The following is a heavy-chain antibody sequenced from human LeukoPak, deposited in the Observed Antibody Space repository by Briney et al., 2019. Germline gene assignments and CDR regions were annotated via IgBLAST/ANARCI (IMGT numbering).Heavy chain of an antibody. D-gene: IGHD3-22*01. CDR2: INPNSGGT. J-gene: IGHJ1*01. CDR3: AREGNPDYYDSSGYPAEYFQH. CDR1: GYTFTGYY. V-gene: IGHV1-2*04. Sequence: GASVKVSCKASGYTFTGYYMHWVRQAPGQGLEWMGWINPNSGGTNYAQKFQGWVTMTRDTSISTAYMELSRLRSDDTVVYYCAREGNPDYYDSSGYPAEYFQHWGQGTLVTVSS.